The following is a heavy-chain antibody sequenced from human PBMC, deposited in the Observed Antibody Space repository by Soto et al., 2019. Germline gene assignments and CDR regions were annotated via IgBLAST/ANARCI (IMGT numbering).Heavy chain of an antibody. Sequence: PSETLSLTCTVYGGSFSGYYWSWIRQPPGNGLEWIGEINHSGSTSYNPSLNSRVTTSVDTSKNQFSLRLSSVTAADTAIYYCARRYCSDSYCSYFDYWGRGTLVTVSS. V-gene: IGHV4-34*01. J-gene: IGHJ4*02. CDR3: ARRYCSDSYCSYFDY. D-gene: IGHD2-15*01. CDR2: INHSGST. CDR1: GGSFSGYY.